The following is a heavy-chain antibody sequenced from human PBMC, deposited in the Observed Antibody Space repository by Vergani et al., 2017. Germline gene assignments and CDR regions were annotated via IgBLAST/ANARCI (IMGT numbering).Heavy chain of an antibody. CDR3: ARRTTLLRSIYWFDP. CDR1: GYTFTGYY. J-gene: IGHJ5*02. D-gene: IGHD2/OR15-2a*01. Sequence: QVQLVQSGAEVKKPGASVKVSCKASGYTFTGYYMHWVRQAPGQGLEWMGWINPNSGGTNYAQKFQGRVTMTRDTSISTAYMELSRLRSDDTAVYYCARRTTLLRSIYWFDPWGQGTLVTVSS. CDR2: INPNSGGT. V-gene: IGHV1-2*02.